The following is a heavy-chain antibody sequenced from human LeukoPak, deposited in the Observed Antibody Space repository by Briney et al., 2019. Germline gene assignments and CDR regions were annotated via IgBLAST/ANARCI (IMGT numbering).Heavy chain of an antibody. CDR3: AKHRLVAAAGVEHSWFDP. J-gene: IGHJ5*02. CDR2: ISGSGVGT. Sequence: PGGSLRLSCAASGFTFSSYGMSWVRQAPGKGLEWVSAISGSGVGTYYADSVKGRFTISRDNSKNTLYLQMNSLRAEDTAVYYCAKHRLVAAAGVEHSWFDPWGQGTLVTVSS. V-gene: IGHV3-23*01. D-gene: IGHD6-13*01. CDR1: GFTFSSYG.